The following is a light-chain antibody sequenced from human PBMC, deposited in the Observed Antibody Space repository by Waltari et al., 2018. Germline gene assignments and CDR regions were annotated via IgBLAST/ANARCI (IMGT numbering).Light chain of an antibody. J-gene: IGKJ4*01. V-gene: IGKV3-11*01. Sequence: EIVLTQSPATLSLSPGERATLSFRASQSVSSYLAWYQQKPGQTPRLLIYDTSFRAAGIPDRFSGRGSGTDFTLTISSVEPEDSAVYYCQQRRNWPRLFTFGGGTKVEIK. CDR1: QSVSSY. CDR2: DTS. CDR3: QQRRNWPRLFT.